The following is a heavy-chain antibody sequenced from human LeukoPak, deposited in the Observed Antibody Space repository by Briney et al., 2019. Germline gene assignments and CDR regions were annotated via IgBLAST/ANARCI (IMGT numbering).Heavy chain of an antibody. D-gene: IGHD6-13*01. CDR1: GFTFSSYS. Sequence: GGSLRLSCAASGFTFSSYSMNWVRQAPGKGLEWVSYISSSSSSIYYADSVKGRFTMSRDNAKNSLYLQMNSLRAEDTAVYYCAREGYSSSWKPDYWGQGTLVTVSS. CDR2: ISSSSSSI. V-gene: IGHV3-48*04. J-gene: IGHJ4*02. CDR3: AREGYSSSWKPDY.